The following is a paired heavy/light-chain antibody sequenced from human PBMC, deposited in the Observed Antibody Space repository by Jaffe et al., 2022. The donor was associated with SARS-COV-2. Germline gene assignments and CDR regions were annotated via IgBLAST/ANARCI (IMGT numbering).Heavy chain of an antibody. CDR2: ISSDVSST. J-gene: IGHJ6*02. CDR3: ARGNYYGMDV. CDR1: GFTFSRYW. Sequence: EVQLVESGGGLVQPGGSLRLSCAASGFTFSRYWMHWVRQAPGKGLVWVSRISSDVSSTPYADSVRGRFTISRDNSKNTLYLRLNSLSVEDTAVYYCARGNYYGMDVWGQGTTVTVSS. V-gene: IGHV3-74*01.
Light chain of an antibody. CDR2: EVT. Sequence: QSALTQPPSVSGSLGQSVTISCTGTSSDVGPYNRVSWYQQPPGTTPKLMIYEVTSRPSGVPDRFSGSKSGNTASLTISGLQAEDEADYYCSSYTSSSTWVFGGGTKLTVL. CDR1: SSDVGPYNR. CDR3: SSYTSSSTWV. V-gene: IGLV2-18*02. J-gene: IGLJ3*02.